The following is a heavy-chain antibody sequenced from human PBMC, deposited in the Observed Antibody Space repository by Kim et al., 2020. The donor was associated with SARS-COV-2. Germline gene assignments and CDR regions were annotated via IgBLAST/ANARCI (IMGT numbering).Heavy chain of an antibody. J-gene: IGHJ4*02. CDR3: ARVLTSGWSYFDY. V-gene: IGHV3-11*05. Sequence: AAHVKGRLTTARDNAGASLYLQMNSLRAEDTAVYYCARVLTSGWSYFDYWGQGTLVTVSS. D-gene: IGHD6-19*01.